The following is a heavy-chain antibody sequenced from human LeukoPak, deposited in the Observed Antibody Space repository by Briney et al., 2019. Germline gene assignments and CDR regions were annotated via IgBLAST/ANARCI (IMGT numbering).Heavy chain of an antibody. CDR2: ISSSSGTI. CDR3: AREGCSSTSCYMAWWFDP. J-gene: IGHJ5*02. Sequence: GGSLRLSCAASGFTFTSYSVNWVRQAPGKGLEWVSYISSSSGTIYYADSVKGRFTISRDNAKNSLYLQMNSLRAEDTAVYYCAREGCSSTSCYMAWWFDPWGQGTLVTVSS. D-gene: IGHD2-2*02. V-gene: IGHV3-48*04. CDR1: GFTFTSYS.